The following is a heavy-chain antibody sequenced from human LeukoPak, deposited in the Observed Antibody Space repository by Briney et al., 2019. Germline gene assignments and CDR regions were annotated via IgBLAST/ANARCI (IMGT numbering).Heavy chain of an antibody. CDR3: ARVGLDSHYYMDV. D-gene: IGHD3-16*01. Sequence: SETLSLTCTVSGGSISSYYWSWIRQPPGKGLEWIGYIYYSVDYSGSTNYNPSLKSRVTISVDTSKNQFSLKLTSVTAADTAVYYCARVGLDSHYYMDVWGKGTTVTVFS. CDR2: IYYSVDYSGST. J-gene: IGHJ6*03. V-gene: IGHV4-59*01. CDR1: GGSISSYY.